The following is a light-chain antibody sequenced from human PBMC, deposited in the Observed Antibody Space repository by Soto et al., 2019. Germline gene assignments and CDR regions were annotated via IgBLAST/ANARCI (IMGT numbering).Light chain of an antibody. CDR3: QQYGNSPET. Sequence: EIVLTQSPGTLSLSPGERVTLSCRASQSVNSNYLAWYQQRPGQAPRLLIYGASTRATGIPDRFTGRGSGTDFSLTISGLEPGDFAVYYCQQYGNSPETFGPGTKLEI. J-gene: IGKJ3*01. CDR1: QSVNSNY. V-gene: IGKV3-20*01. CDR2: GAS.